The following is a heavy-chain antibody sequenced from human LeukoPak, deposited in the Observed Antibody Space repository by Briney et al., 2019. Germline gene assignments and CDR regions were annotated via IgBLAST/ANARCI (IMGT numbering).Heavy chain of an antibody. CDR2: ISGSGGST. V-gene: IGHV3-23*01. D-gene: IGHD5-18*01. J-gene: IGHJ4*02. Sequence: GGSLRLSCAASGFTLSSYAMSWVRQAPGKGLEWVSAISGSGGSTYYADSVKGRFTISRDNSKNTLYLQMNSLRAEDTAVYYCAKPHRGYSYGYSHWGQGTLVTVSS. CDR1: GFTLSSYA. CDR3: AKPHRGYSYGYSH.